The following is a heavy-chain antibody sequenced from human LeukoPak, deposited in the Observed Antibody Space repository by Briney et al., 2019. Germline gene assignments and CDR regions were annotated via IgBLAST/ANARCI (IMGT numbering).Heavy chain of an antibody. D-gene: IGHD2-2*02. J-gene: IGHJ4*02. CDR1: GYTFTDYG. CDR2: ISPYNGNA. Sequence: ASVKVSCRASGYTFTDYGISWVRQSTGQGLEWMGWISPYNGNANYAQRLQGSVTMTTDTSTSTDYMELKSLRSDDPAGYYCARFTSHLGYCSSTSCYTGSDFDYWGQGTLVTVSS. CDR3: ARFTSHLGYCSSTSCYTGSDFDY. V-gene: IGHV1-18*01.